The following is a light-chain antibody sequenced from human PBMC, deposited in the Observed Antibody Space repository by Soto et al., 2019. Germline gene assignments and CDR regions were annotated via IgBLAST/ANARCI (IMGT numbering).Light chain of an antibody. J-gene: IGKJ1*01. Sequence: EIVMTQSPATLSVSLGERATLSCRASQSVSTDLAWYQQKPGQAPRLLIFGASTRATGIPARFSGSGSGTEFILIISSLQPDDFGTYYCQQYYSSWTFGQGTKVEIK. CDR3: QQYYSSWT. V-gene: IGKV3-15*01. CDR1: QSVSTD. CDR2: GAS.